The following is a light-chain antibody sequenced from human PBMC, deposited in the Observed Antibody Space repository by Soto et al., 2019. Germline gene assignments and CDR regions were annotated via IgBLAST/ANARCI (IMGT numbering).Light chain of an antibody. J-gene: IGKJ1*01. CDR2: AAF. Sequence: DFPMTQSPSSLSASVGDRVTITCRASQIINNFLNWYQQKPGKAPKLLIYAAFNLQGGVPPRFSGSGSGTDFTLTISSLQPEDFATYYCQQSYRTWTFGQGTKVEIK. CDR1: QIINNF. V-gene: IGKV1-39*01. CDR3: QQSYRTWT.